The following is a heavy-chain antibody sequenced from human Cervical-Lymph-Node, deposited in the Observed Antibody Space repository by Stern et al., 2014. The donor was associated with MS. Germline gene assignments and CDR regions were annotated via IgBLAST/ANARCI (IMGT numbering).Heavy chain of an antibody. D-gene: IGHD2-8*01. CDR1: GFSFKNHN. Sequence: EVQLEESGGGLVKPGGSLRLSCAASGFSFKNHNMNWVRQAPGKGLEWVSSISGSSGYIHYSDSVTGRFTMSRDNAKNSLHLQMDSLRVEDTAVYYCARDFLALDNGAPSEFWGQGALVTVSS. CDR2: ISGSSGYI. V-gene: IGHV3-21*01. J-gene: IGHJ4*02. CDR3: ARDFLALDNGAPSEF.